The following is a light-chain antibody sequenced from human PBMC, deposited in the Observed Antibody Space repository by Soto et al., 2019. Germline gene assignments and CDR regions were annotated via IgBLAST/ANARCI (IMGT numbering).Light chain of an antibody. Sequence: EIVLTQSPGTLSLSPGERATLSCRASQRVGSSYLAWYQHKPDQAPRLLIYGASSRATGIPDRFSGSGSGTDFTLTISRLEPEDFAVYYCQQYGSSPWTFGQGTKVDIK. CDR1: QRVGSSY. CDR2: GAS. CDR3: QQYGSSPWT. V-gene: IGKV3-20*01. J-gene: IGKJ1*01.